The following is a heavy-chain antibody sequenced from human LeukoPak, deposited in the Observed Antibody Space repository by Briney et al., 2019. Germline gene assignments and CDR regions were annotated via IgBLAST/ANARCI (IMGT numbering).Heavy chain of an antibody. CDR3: ARGDFRLEMSTTIAFDI. J-gene: IGHJ3*02. CDR2: ISSSGSTI. D-gene: IGHD1-1*01. Sequence: QAGGSLRLSCAASGFTFGSYEMNWVRQAPGKGLEWVSYISSSGSTIYYADSVKGRFIISGDNSKSTLYLQMNSLTTEDTAVYYCARGDFRLEMSTTIAFDIWGQGTMVTVSS. V-gene: IGHV3-48*03. CDR1: GFTFGSYE.